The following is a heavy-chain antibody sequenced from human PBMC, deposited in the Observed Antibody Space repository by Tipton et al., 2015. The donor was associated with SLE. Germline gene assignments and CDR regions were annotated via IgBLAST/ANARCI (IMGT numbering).Heavy chain of an antibody. D-gene: IGHD6-13*01. J-gene: IGHJ4*02. CDR2: IYYSGTT. Sequence: GLVKPSETLSLTCTVSGGSLSSHYWSWIRQSPGERLEWIGSIYYSGTTYYNPSLKSRLTISVDTSKNQFSLKLSSVTAADTAVYYCARRYSSSWYERGLDYWGQGTLVTVSS. CDR1: GGSLSSHY. CDR3: ARRYSSSWYERGLDY. V-gene: IGHV4-59*11.